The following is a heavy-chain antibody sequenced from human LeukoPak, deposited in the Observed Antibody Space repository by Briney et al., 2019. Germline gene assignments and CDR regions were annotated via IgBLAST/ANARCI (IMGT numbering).Heavy chain of an antibody. Sequence: GGPLRLPCSASGYMLSSSPMHWVPQAPGKGLEYVSDINSDGANSYYADSVKGRYTLSRDNSNNTVSLELRNLRTEDTAVYYCVPHMYNSYVYWGQGTLVTVSP. CDR3: VPHMYNSYVY. J-gene: IGHJ4*02. CDR1: GYMLSSSP. V-gene: IGHV3-64D*06. CDR2: INSDGANS. D-gene: IGHD6-6*01.